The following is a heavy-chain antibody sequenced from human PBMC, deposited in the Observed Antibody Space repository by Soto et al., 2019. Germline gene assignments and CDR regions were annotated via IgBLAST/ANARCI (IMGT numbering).Heavy chain of an antibody. V-gene: IGHV4-61*01. D-gene: IGHD2-2*01. CDR3: ARDRDVVVPAAMMNYYYYYGMDV. CDR1: VGSCSSGSYY. CDR2: IYYSGST. J-gene: IGHJ6*02. Sequence: SESLSLTCTVSVGSCSSGSYYWRWILQPPGKGLEWIGYIYYSGSTNYNPSLKSRVTISVDTSKNQFSLKLSSVTAADTAVYYCARDRDVVVPAAMMNYYYYYGMDVWGQGTTVTVS.